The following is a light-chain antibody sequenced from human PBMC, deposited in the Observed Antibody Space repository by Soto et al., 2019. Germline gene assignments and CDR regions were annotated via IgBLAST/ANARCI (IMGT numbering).Light chain of an antibody. CDR1: QNTSNC. Sequence: VSQNTSNCLAWYQQKXGKGPKPLIYVASXLKSGVPARFRGSRSGTDFTLTISSLQTEDFATYYCQQLNSYPLTFGGGTRLEIK. J-gene: IGKJ5*01. CDR3: QQLNSYPLT. CDR2: VAS. V-gene: IGKV1-9*01.